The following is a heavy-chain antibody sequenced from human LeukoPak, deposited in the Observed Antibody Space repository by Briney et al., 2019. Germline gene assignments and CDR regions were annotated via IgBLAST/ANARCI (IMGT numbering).Heavy chain of an antibody. V-gene: IGHV1-69*13. CDR1: GGTFSSYA. CDR3: ARDGGWQQLGAADY. J-gene: IGHJ4*02. CDR2: IIPIFGTA. Sequence: GASVKVSCKASGGTFSSYAISWVRQAPGQGLEWMGGIIPIFGTANYAQKFQGRVTITADESTSTVYMELSSLRSEDTAVYYCARDGGWQQLGAADYWGQGTLVTVSS. D-gene: IGHD6-13*01.